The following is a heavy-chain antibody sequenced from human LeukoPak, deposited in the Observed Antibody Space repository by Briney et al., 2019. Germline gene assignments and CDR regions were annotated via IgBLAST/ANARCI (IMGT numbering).Heavy chain of an antibody. CDR3: ARGAGWYCGGGSCYAFYFDY. CDR2: INTDGSST. J-gene: IGHJ4*02. D-gene: IGHD2-15*01. V-gene: IGHV3-74*01. Sequence: GGSLRLSCAASGFTFSSYWMHWVRQAPGKGLVWVSRINTDGSSTTYADSVKGRFTISRDNAKNTLYLEMNSLRAEDTAVYYCARGAGWYCGGGSCYAFYFDYWGQGNLVTVSS. CDR1: GFTFSSYW.